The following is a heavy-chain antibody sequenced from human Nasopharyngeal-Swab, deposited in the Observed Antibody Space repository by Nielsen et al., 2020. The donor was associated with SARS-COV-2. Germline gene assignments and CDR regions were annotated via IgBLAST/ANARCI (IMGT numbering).Heavy chain of an antibody. D-gene: IGHD1-20*01. CDR2: IVVGSGNT. V-gene: IGHV1-58*01. CDR3: AAAVLTGTHMIFDY. Sequence: SVKVSCKASGFTFTSPAVQWVRQARGQRLEWIGWIVVGSGNTNYAQKFQERVTITRDMSTSTAYMELSSLRSEDTAVYYCAAAVLTGTHMIFDYWGQGTLVTVSS. CDR1: GFTFTSPA. J-gene: IGHJ4*02.